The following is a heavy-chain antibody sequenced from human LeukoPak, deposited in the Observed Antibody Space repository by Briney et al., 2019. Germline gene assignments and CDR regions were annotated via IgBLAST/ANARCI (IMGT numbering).Heavy chain of an antibody. Sequence: ASVKVSCKASGYTFTGYYMHWVRQATGQGLEWMGWMNPNSGNTGYAQKFQGRVTMTRNTSISTAYMELSSLRSEDTAVYYCARGSHYGRRRTNWFDPWGQGTLVTVSS. D-gene: IGHD3-10*01. CDR1: GYTFTGYY. CDR3: ARGSHYGRRRTNWFDP. CDR2: MNPNSGNT. V-gene: IGHV1-8*02. J-gene: IGHJ5*02.